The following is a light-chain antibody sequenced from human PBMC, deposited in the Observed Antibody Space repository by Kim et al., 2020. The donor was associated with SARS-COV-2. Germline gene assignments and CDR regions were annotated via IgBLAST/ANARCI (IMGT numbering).Light chain of an antibody. CDR2: KAS. CDR3: QQSNTNSLYT. Sequence: DIQMTQSPSTLSASVGDRVTITCRASQSINTWLAWYQQKPGKAPKLLIYKASSLESGVPSRFSGSGSGTEFTLTINSLQPDDFATYCCQQSNTNSLYTFGQGTKLEI. J-gene: IGKJ2*01. CDR1: QSINTW. V-gene: IGKV1-5*03.